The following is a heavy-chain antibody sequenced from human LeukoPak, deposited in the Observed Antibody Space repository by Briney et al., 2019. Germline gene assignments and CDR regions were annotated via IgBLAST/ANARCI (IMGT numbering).Heavy chain of an antibody. CDR2: INRDGSRT. Sequence: PGGSLRLSCTASGFTFSRSWMHWVRQSPGEGLLWVSHINRDGSRTAYADSVKGRFTISRDNAKNTLYLQMNSLSAEDTAVYYCARDNDYSYDYWGQGALVTVSS. CDR1: GFTFSRSW. D-gene: IGHD4-11*01. CDR3: ARDNDYSYDY. V-gene: IGHV3-74*01. J-gene: IGHJ4*02.